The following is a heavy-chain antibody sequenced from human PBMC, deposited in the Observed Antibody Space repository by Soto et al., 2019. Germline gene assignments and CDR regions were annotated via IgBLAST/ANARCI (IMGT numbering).Heavy chain of an antibody. D-gene: IGHD5-12*01. CDR2: ITWNGDTV. CDR1: GFTFDDFA. Sequence: EVQLVESGGGLVQPGRSLRLSCAASGFTFDDFAMHWVRQAPGKGLEWVSIITWNGDTVDYADSVKGRFTISRDNAKNSLYLQMNSLRAEDTALYYCAKDSGTDGYTPFDYWGQGTLVTVSS. J-gene: IGHJ4*02. CDR3: AKDSGTDGYTPFDY. V-gene: IGHV3-9*01.